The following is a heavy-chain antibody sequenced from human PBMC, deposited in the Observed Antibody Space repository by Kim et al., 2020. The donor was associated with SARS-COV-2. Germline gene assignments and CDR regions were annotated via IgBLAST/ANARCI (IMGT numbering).Heavy chain of an antibody. CDR3: AREKASSSWYYFDY. V-gene: IGHV1-3*01. D-gene: IGHD6-13*01. J-gene: IGHJ4*02. Sequence: SQKFQGRVTITRDTSASTAYMELSSLRSEDTAVYYCAREKASSSWYYFDYWGQGTLVTVSS.